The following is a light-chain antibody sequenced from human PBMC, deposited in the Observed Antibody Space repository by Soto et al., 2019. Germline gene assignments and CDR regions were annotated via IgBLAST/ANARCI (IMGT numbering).Light chain of an antibody. V-gene: IGKV3-20*01. Sequence: EIVLTQSPGTLSLSAGERATLSCRASQSVSNNYLAWYQQKPGQAPRLLIYGASNRATGIPDRFSGSGSGTDFTLTISRLEPEDFALYYCQQYGRSGTFGQGTKVDIK. CDR3: QQYGRSGT. CDR1: QSVSNNY. J-gene: IGKJ1*01. CDR2: GAS.